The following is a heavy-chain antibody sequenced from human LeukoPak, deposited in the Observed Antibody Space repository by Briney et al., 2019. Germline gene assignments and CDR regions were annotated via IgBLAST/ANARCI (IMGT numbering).Heavy chain of an antibody. Sequence: ASVKVSCKASGYTFTSYDINWVRQATGQGLEWMGWMNPNNDNTGYAQKFQGRVTITRNTSISTVYMELSSLRFEDTAMYYCARAWGSREDLDHWGQGTLVTVSS. CDR1: GYTFTSYD. D-gene: IGHD7-27*01. CDR3: ARAWGSREDLDH. V-gene: IGHV1-8*03. J-gene: IGHJ4*02. CDR2: MNPNNDNT.